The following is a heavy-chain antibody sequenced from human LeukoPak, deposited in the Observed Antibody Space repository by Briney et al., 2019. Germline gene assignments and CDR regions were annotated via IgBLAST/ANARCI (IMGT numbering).Heavy chain of an antibody. J-gene: IGHJ4*02. CDR2: INPYSGGT. V-gene: IGHV1-2*02. D-gene: IGHD3-22*01. Sequence: EASVKVSCKASGYTFTGYYMHWVRQAPGQGLEWMGWINPYSGGTNYAQKFQGRVTMTRDTSISTAYMDLSRLRSDDTAVYYCARSHDISMIVVGYYFDYWGQGTLVTVSS. CDR1: GYTFTGYY. CDR3: ARSHDISMIVVGYYFDY.